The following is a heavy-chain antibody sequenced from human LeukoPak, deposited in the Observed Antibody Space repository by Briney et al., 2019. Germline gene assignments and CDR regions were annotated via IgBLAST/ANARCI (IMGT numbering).Heavy chain of an antibody. D-gene: IGHD3-3*01. CDR3: ARDAKDLWSGHFEL. V-gene: IGHV4-61*02. CDR2: MYISGST. J-gene: IGHJ4*02. Sequence: PSQTLSLTCTVSGGSINSGDYYWSWIRQPAGKGLEWIGRMYISGSTNYNPSLESRVTISVDTSKNQFSLKLSSVTAAGTAVYYCARDAKDLWSGHFELWGQGTLVTVS. CDR1: GGSINSGDYY.